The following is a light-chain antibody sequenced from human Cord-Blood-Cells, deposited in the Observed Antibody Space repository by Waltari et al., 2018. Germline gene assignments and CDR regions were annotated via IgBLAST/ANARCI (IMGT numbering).Light chain of an antibody. Sequence: DIQLTQSPSFLSASVGDRVTITCRASQGISSYLAWYQQKPGKATKLLIYAASTVQSGVPSRFSGSGSGTECTLTSSSLQPEDFATYYCQQLNSYPITFGQGTRLEIK. V-gene: IGKV1-9*01. CDR1: QGISSY. J-gene: IGKJ5*01. CDR2: AAS. CDR3: QQLNSYPIT.